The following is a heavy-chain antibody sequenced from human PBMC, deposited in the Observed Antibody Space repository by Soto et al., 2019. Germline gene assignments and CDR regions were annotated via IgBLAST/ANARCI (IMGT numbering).Heavy chain of an antibody. V-gene: IGHV4-59*01. CDR3: AREGAFGDTP. CDR1: GGSMNSYY. CDR2: IFSTGTT. D-gene: IGHD4-17*01. Sequence: SETLSLTCTVSGGSMNSYYWSWIRQPPGKGLEWIGYIFSTGTTNYNPSLKSRVTISIDTSKNQFPLRLKSVTTADTAFYYCAREGAFGDTPWGQGTLVTVSS. J-gene: IGHJ5*02.